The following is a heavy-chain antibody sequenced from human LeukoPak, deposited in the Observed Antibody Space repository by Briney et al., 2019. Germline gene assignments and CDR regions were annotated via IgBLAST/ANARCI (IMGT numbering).Heavy chain of an antibody. V-gene: IGHV1-18*01. CDR3: ARGGVGATPRHDAFDI. D-gene: IGHD1-26*01. CDR1: GYTFTSYG. J-gene: IGHJ3*02. Sequence: ASVKVSCKASGYTFTSYGISWVRQAPGQGLEWMGWISAYNGNTNHAQKLQGRVTMTTDTSTSTAYMELRSLRSDDTAVYYCARGGVGATPRHDAFDIWGQGTMVTVSS. CDR2: ISAYNGNT.